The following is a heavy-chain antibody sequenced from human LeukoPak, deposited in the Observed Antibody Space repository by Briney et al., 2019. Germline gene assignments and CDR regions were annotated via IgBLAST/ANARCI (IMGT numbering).Heavy chain of an antibody. CDR3: AIPPLSGTGSSRPLAEMDI. CDR1: GFRISGYS. V-gene: IGHV3-48*04. Sequence: GGSLRLSCEASGFRISGYSMNWVRQAPGKGLEWVSYISHTGSTMSYADSVKGRFTISRDNARNSLHLQMNSLRAEDTAVYYCAIPPLSGTGSSRPLAEMDIWGQGTTVTVSS. J-gene: IGHJ6*02. D-gene: IGHD3-10*01. CDR2: ISHTGSTM.